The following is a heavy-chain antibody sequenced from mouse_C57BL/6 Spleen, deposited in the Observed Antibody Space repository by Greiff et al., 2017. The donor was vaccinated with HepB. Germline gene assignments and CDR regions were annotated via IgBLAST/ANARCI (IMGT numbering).Heavy chain of an antibody. D-gene: IGHD1-1*01. V-gene: IGHV5-16*01. CDR2: INYDGSST. Sequence: EVMLVESEGGLVQPGSSMKLSCTASGFTFSDYYMAWVRQVPEKGLEWVANINYDGSSTYYLDSLKSRFIISRDNAKNILYLQMSSLKSEDTATYYCARVIYYGSSYGNFDYWGQGTTLTVSS. CDR3: ARVIYYGSSYGNFDY. J-gene: IGHJ2*01. CDR1: GFTFSDYY.